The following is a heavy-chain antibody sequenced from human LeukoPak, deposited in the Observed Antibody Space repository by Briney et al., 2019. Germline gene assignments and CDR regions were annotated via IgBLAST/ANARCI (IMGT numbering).Heavy chain of an antibody. V-gene: IGHV4-4*07. CDR2: IYTSGST. CDR1: GGSISSYY. CDR3: ARDGYSSSWYFSALDV. J-gene: IGHJ6*04. Sequence: SETLSLTCTVPGGSISSYYWSWIRQPAGKGLEWIGRIYTSGSTNYNPSLKSRATMSVDTSKNQFSLKLSSVTAADTAVYYCARDGYSSSWYFSALDVWGKGTTVTISS. D-gene: IGHD6-13*01.